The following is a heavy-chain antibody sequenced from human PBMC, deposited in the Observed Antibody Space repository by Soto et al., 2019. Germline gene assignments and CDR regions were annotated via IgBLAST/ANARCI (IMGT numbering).Heavy chain of an antibody. CDR3: ARASSSHGTGWFDT. CDR1: GFTVSSNY. Sequence: EVQLVESGGGLVQPGGSLRLSCAASGFTVSSNYMSWVRQAPGKGLEWVSVIYSGGSTYYADSVKGRFTISRHNSKNTLYLQMNSLRAEDAAVYYCARASSSHGTGWFDTWGQGTLVTVSS. CDR2: IYSGGST. V-gene: IGHV3-53*04. J-gene: IGHJ5*02. D-gene: IGHD6-13*01.